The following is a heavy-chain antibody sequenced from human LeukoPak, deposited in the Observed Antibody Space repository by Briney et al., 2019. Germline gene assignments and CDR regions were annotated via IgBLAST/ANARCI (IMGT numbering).Heavy chain of an antibody. CDR3: AKDRVGATRRDY. Sequence: GASLRLSCAASGFTFSSYAMSWVRQAPGKGLEWVSAISGSGGGTYYADSVKGRFTISRDNSKNTLYLQMNSLRAEDTAVYYCAKDRVGATRRDYWGQGTLVTVSS. V-gene: IGHV3-23*01. CDR1: GFTFSSYA. J-gene: IGHJ4*02. CDR2: ISGSGGGT. D-gene: IGHD1-26*01.